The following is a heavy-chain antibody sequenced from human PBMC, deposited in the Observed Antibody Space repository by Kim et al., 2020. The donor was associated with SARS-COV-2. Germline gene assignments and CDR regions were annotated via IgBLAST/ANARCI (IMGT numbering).Heavy chain of an antibody. J-gene: IGHJ5*02. V-gene: IGHV4-39*01. Sequence: SETLSLTCTVSGGSISSSSYYWGWIRQPPGKGLEWIGSIYYSGSTYYNPSLKSRVTISVDTSKNQFSLKLSSVTAADTAVYYCARSHRDFWFDPWGQGTLVTVSS. CDR2: IYYSGST. D-gene: IGHD3-3*01. CDR1: GGSISSSSYY. CDR3: ARSHRDFWFDP.